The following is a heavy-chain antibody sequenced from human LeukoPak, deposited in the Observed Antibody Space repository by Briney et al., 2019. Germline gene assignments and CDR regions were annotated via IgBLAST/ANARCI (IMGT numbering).Heavy chain of an antibody. CDR1: GFSSNY. CDR2: IYSGDST. J-gene: IGHJ4*02. Sequence: GGSLRLSCVASGFSSNYMSWVRQAPGEGLEWVSVIYSGDSTYYADSVKGRLTISRDTSKNTLYLQMNSLRPEDTAVYHCARDLWDATGYWGQGTLVTVSS. V-gene: IGHV3-66*02. CDR3: ARDLWDATGY. D-gene: IGHD3-3*01.